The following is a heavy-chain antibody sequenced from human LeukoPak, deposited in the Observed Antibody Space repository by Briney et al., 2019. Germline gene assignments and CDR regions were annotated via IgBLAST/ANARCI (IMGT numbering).Heavy chain of an antibody. D-gene: IGHD3-3*01. J-gene: IGHJ5*02. CDR3: AREDSYDFWSGSHNWFDP. CDR1: GGSVTSVNW. CDR2: ISHSGTT. V-gene: IGHV4-4*02. Sequence: SGTLSLTCAVSGGSVTSVNWWTWVRQPPGKGLEWIGEISHSGTTNYNPSLKSRVTISVDKSKNQFSLKLSSVTAADTAVYYCAREDSYDFWSGSHNWFDPWGQGTLVTVSS.